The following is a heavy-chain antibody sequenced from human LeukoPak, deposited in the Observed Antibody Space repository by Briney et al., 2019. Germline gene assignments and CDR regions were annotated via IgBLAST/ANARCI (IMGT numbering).Heavy chain of an antibody. CDR3: ARDREFYD. CDR2: ISSSGSTI. D-gene: IGHD5/OR15-5a*01. Sequence: GGSLRLSCAASGFTFSSYEMNWVRQAPGKGLEWVSYISSSGSTIYYAVSGQGRFTSARDNAKNSLYLQMNSPRAADTDVYDCARDREFYDWGQGTLVTVSS. J-gene: IGHJ4*02. CDR1: GFTFSSYE. V-gene: IGHV3-48*03.